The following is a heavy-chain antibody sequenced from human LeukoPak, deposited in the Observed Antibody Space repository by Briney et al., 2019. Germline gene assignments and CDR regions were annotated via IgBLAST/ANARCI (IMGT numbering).Heavy chain of an antibody. CDR2: INHSGST. CDR3: ARSIPAASYYYYYMDV. D-gene: IGHD2-2*01. V-gene: IGHV4-34*01. Sequence: SETLSLTCAVYGGSFSGYYWSWIRQPPGKGLEWIGEINHSGSTNYNPSIKSRVTISVDTSKNQFSLKLSSVTAADTAVYYCARSIPAASYYYYYMDVWGKGTTVTVSS. CDR1: GGSFSGYY. J-gene: IGHJ6*03.